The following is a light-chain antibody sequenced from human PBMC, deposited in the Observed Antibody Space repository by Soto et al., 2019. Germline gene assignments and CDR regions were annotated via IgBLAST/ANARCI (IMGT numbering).Light chain of an antibody. CDR2: DVT. V-gene: IGLV2-11*01. CDR3: CSYAGSYTLV. CDR1: GSDVGGYNY. J-gene: IGLJ2*01. Sequence: QSALTQPRSVSGSPGQSVTLSCTGTGSDVGGYNYVSWYQQHPGKAPKLMINDVTKRPSGVPDRFSGSKSGNTASLTISGLQAEDEADYYCCSYAGSYTLVFGGGTKLTVL.